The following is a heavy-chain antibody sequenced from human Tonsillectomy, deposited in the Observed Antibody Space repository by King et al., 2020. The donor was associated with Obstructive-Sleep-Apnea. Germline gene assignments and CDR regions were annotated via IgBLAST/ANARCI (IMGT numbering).Heavy chain of an antibody. CDR1: GFTVSSNY. J-gene: IGHJ2*01. CDR3: AKGQMVYWYFDL. V-gene: IGHV3-66*01. D-gene: IGHD5-24*01. Sequence: VQLVESGGGLVQPGGSLRLSCAASGFTVSSNYMSWVRQAPGKGLEWVSVIYSAGSTYYADSVKGRFLISRDNSKNTLYLQMNSLRAEDTAVYYCAKGQMVYWYFDLWGRGTLVTVSS. CDR2: IYSAGST.